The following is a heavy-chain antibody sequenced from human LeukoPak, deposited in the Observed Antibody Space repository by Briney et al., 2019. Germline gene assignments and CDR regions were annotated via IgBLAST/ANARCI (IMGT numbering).Heavy chain of an antibody. CDR3: AREGSSSSWFDY. Sequence: GGSLRLSCAASGFTFSSYSMNWVRRAPGKGLEWVSSISSSSSYIYYADSVKGRSTISRDNAKNSLYLQMNSLRAEDTAVYYCAREGSSSSWFDYWGQGTLVTVSS. CDR1: GFTFSSYS. J-gene: IGHJ4*02. D-gene: IGHD6-13*01. CDR2: ISSSSSYI. V-gene: IGHV3-21*01.